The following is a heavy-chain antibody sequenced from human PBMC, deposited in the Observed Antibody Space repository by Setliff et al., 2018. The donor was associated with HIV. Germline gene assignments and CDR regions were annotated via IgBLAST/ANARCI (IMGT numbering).Heavy chain of an antibody. J-gene: IGHJ2*01. Sequence: SETLSLTCTVSGGSISSYYWSWIRQPAGKGLEWIGSINHSGTSYYNPSLKSRVTISIGTSKNQFFLKLSSVTAADTAVYYCARPGVVGSSWSWYFDLWGRGTLVTVSS. D-gene: IGHD6-13*01. CDR2: INHSGTS. CDR3: ARPGVVGSSWSWYFDL. CDR1: GGSISSYY. V-gene: IGHV4-59*08.